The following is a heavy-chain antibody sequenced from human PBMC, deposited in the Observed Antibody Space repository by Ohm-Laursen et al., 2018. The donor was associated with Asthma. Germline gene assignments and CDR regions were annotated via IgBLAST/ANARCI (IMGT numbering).Heavy chain of an antibody. CDR1: GFTFSSYA. CDR3: AVSIYAYGEGAY. CDR2: ISGSGGST. Sequence: SLRLSCSASGFTFSSYAMSWVRQAPGKGLEWVSAISGSGGSTYYADSVKGRFTISRDNSKNTLYLQMNSLRPEDTALYYCAVSIYAYGEGAYWGQGTLVTASS. J-gene: IGHJ4*02. D-gene: IGHD3-10*01. V-gene: IGHV3-23*01.